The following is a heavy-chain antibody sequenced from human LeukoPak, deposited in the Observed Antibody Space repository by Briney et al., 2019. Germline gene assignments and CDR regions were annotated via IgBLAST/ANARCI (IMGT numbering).Heavy chain of an antibody. D-gene: IGHD6-19*01. J-gene: IGHJ3*02. CDR1: GDSISSYY. Sequence: SETLSLTCSVSGDSISSYYWSWIRQPPGKGLEWIGYIYHSGSTNYNPSLKTRVTISLDTSKKHFSLKLRSVTAADTAVYYCVRGHLVGGWFKYDAFDIWGQGTMVSVSS. CDR3: VRGHLVGGWFKYDAFDI. V-gene: IGHV4-59*01. CDR2: IYHSGST.